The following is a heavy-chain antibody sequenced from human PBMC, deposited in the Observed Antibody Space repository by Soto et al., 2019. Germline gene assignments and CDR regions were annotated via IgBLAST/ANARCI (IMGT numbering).Heavy chain of an antibody. J-gene: IGHJ4*02. CDR2: IYPGDSDT. V-gene: IGHV5-51*01. CDR3: ARVPLCGGPYYFDY. CDR1: GYSVTSHW. D-gene: IGHD2-15*01. Sequence: PGESLKISCKGSGYSVTSHWIGWVLQMPGKGPEWEGHIYPGDSDTRYSPSFQGQVTISADKSISAAYLQWSSLKASDTAMYYCARVPLCGGPYYFDYWGRGTLVTVCS.